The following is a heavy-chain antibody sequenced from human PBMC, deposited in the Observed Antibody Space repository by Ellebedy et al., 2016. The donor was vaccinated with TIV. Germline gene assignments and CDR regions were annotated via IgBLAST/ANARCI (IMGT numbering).Heavy chain of an antibody. D-gene: IGHD4-17*01. V-gene: IGHV3-7*01. CDR2: INQDGSDK. J-gene: IGHJ3*02. Sequence: GGSLRLSCAASRFSFSSYWMSWVRQAPGKGLEWVANINQDGSDKYYVDSVTGRFTVSRDNAKNSLFLQMNSLRAEDTAVYYCATDGSYGDYLSPTHAFEMWGQGTMLTVSS. CDR3: ATDGSYGDYLSPTHAFEM. CDR1: RFSFSSYW.